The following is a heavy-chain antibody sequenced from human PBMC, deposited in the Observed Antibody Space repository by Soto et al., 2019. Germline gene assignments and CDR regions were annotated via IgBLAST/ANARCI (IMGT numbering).Heavy chain of an antibody. D-gene: IGHD6-6*01. CDR1: GYTFTNHA. V-gene: IGHV1-18*01. Sequence: ASVKVSCKPSGYTFTNHAIHWVRQAPGQGLEWMGWISAYNGNTKYAQKLQGRVTMTTDTSTSTAYMELRSLRSDDTAVYYCARAYSSSSWFDPWGQGTLVTAPQ. CDR3: ARAYSSSSWFDP. J-gene: IGHJ5*02. CDR2: ISAYNGNT.